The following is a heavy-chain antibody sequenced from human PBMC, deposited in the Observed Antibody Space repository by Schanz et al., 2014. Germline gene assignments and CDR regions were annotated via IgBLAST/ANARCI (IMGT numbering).Heavy chain of an antibody. CDR3: ARHTPGAPRGYYYESSGDAFDI. Sequence: QVQLQESGPGLVKPSETLSLTCTVSGGSISGYYWSWIRQPPGKGLEWIGYIFDSGNTNYNPSLKSRVPMSIDTSKNHFSRKLTSVTAAETAVYYCARHTPGAPRGYYYESSGDAFDIWGQGTMVTVSS. CDR2: IFDSGNT. CDR1: GGSISGYY. D-gene: IGHD3-22*01. J-gene: IGHJ3*02. V-gene: IGHV4-59*08.